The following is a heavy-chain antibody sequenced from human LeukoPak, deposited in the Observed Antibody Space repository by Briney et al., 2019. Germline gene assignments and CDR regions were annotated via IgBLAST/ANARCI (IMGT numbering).Heavy chain of an antibody. J-gene: IGHJ3*02. D-gene: IGHD5-24*01. V-gene: IGHV3-48*03. Sequence: PGGSLRLSCAASGFSFSNYEMNWVRQAPGKGLEWVSYISTSGSVIYYADSVKGRFTISRDNAKNSLYLRMSSLRAEDTAVYYCGRGGGAAYKLNAFDIWGQGTMVTVSS. CDR3: GRGGGAAYKLNAFDI. CDR1: GFSFSNYE. CDR2: ISTSGSVI.